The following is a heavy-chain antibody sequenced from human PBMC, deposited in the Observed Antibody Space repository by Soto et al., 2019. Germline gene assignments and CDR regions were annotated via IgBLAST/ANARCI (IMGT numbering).Heavy chain of an antibody. D-gene: IGHD5-12*01. CDR1: GFTFSSYA. CDR3: ANTPSGYGYFDY. CDR2: ISGSGGST. J-gene: IGHJ4*02. V-gene: IGHV3-23*01. Sequence: GGSLRLSCAASGFTFSSYAMSWVRQAPGKGLEWVSAISGSGGSTYYADSVKGRFTISRDNSKNTLYLQMNSLRAEDTAVYYCANTPSGYGYFDYWGQGTLVTVSS.